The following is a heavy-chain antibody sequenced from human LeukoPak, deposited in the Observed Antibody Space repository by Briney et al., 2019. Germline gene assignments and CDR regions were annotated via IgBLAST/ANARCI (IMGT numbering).Heavy chain of an antibody. V-gene: IGHV4-34*01. J-gene: IGHJ4*02. Sequence: SETLSLTCAVYGASFSDSYWSWIRQSPEKGLEWIGEINNSGSTGYNPSLNSRVIMSVDRSKNQFSLRLTSVTAADTAEYYCARGRYGPRLGNWGQGTLVTVSS. CDR3: ARGRYGPRLGN. D-gene: IGHD3-16*01. CDR1: GASFSDSY. CDR2: INNSGST.